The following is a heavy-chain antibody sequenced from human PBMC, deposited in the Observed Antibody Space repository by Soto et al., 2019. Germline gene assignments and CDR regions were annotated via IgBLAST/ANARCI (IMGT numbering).Heavy chain of an antibody. CDR1: GFTFSSYA. V-gene: IGHV3-23*01. CDR3: AKALPRYFDYPLYDY. Sequence: PGGSLRLSCAASGFTFSSYAMSWVRQAPGKGLEWVSAISGSGGSTYYADSVKGRFTISRDNSKNTLYLQMNSLRAEDAAVYYCAKALPRYFDYPLYDYWGQGTLVTVSS. J-gene: IGHJ4*02. CDR2: ISGSGGST. D-gene: IGHD3-9*01.